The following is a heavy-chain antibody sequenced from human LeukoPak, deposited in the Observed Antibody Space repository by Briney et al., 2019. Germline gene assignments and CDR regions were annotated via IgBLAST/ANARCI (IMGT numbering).Heavy chain of an antibody. CDR1: GGSFSGYY. V-gene: IGHV4-34*01. CDR3: AREKYQLLLRVFDI. J-gene: IGHJ3*02. Sequence: PSETLSLTCAVYGGSFSGYYWSWIRQPPGKGLEWIGEINHSGSTNYNPSLKSRVTISVDTSKNQFSLKLSSVTAADTAVYYCAREKYQLLLRVFDIWGQGTMVTVSS. CDR2: INHSGST. D-gene: IGHD2-2*01.